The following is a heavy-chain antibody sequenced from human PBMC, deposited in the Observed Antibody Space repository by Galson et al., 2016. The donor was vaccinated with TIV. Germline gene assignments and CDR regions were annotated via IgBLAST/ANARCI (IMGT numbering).Heavy chain of an antibody. D-gene: IGHD5-12*01. Sequence: SLRLSCAGSGFTFSSYEVNWVRRAPGKGLEWISYISPSGTIYYADSVKGRFTISRDNAKNSLFLQMNSLRAEDTAVYFCARVATFVDAFDLWGQGTVVTVS. CDR3: ARVATFVDAFDL. CDR2: ISPSGTI. J-gene: IGHJ3*01. V-gene: IGHV3-48*03. CDR1: GFTFSSYE.